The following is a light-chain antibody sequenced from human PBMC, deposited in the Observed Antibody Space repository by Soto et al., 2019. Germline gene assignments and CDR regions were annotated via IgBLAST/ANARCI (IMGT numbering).Light chain of an antibody. Sequence: IQMTQPPSSLSASVGERVTITCRASQSISSYLNWYQQKPGKAPKLLIYAASSLQSGVPSRFSGSGSGTDFTLTISSLQPEDFATYYCQQSYSRRTFGQGTKLEIK. CDR1: QSISSY. CDR3: QQSYSRRT. J-gene: IGKJ2*01. V-gene: IGKV1-39*01. CDR2: AAS.